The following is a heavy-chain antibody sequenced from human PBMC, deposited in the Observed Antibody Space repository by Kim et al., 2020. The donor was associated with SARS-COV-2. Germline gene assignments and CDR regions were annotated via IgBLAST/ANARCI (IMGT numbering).Heavy chain of an antibody. CDR3: AKDWRWNSTCYGMNV. Sequence: GGSLRLSCAGSGFHFNHFGMHWVRQAPGRGLEWVAVISYDGSNKYYGDSAKGRFTISRDNSKNTVYLQMNSLRADDTAVYYCAKDWRWNSTCYGMNVWG. V-gene: IGHV3-30*18. J-gene: IGHJ6*02. CDR1: GFHFNHFG. CDR2: ISYDGSNK. D-gene: IGHD1-7*01.